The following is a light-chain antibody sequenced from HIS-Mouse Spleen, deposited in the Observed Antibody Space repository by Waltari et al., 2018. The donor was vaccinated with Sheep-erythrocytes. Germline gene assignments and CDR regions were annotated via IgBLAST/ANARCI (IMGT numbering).Light chain of an antibody. CDR1: SSNIGNNY. CDR3: GTWDSSLSAGRV. J-gene: IGLJ3*02. V-gene: IGLV1-51*01. CDR2: DSN. Sequence: QSVLTQPPSVSAAPGQKVTISCSGSSSNIGNNYLSWYQQPPGTAPKLLIYDSNKRPSGIPDRFSGSKSGTSATLGITGLQTGDEADYYCGTWDSSLSAGRVFGGGTKLTVL.